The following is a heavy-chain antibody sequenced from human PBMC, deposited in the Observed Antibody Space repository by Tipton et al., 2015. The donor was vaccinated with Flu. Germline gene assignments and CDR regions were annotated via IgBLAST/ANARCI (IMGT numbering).Heavy chain of an antibody. CDR1: GGPISSYY. V-gene: IGHV4-59*01. CDR3: ARGMRWLQEGFDY. D-gene: IGHD5-24*01. CDR2: ISYSGST. Sequence: TLSLTCTVSGGPISSYYWSWIRQPPGKGLEWIGYISYSGSTNYNPSLKSRVAISVDTSKNQFSLKLSSVTAADTAVYYCARGMRWLQEGFDYWGQGTLVTVSS. J-gene: IGHJ4*02.